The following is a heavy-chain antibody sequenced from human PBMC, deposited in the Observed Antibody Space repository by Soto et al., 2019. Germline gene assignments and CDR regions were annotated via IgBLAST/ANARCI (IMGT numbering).Heavy chain of an antibody. CDR3: ARDRRGDYGMDV. CDR2: IYYSGST. CDR1: GGSISSGGYY. Sequence: PSETLSLTSTVSGGSISSGGYYWSWIRKHPGKGLEWIGYIYYSGSTYYNPSLKSRVTISVDTSKNQFSLKLSSVTAADTAVYYCARDRRGDYGMDVWGQGTTVTVSS. D-gene: IGHD3-10*01. J-gene: IGHJ6*02. V-gene: IGHV4-31*03.